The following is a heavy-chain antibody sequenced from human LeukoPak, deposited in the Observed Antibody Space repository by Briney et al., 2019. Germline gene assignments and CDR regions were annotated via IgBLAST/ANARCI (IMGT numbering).Heavy chain of an antibody. CDR3: ARGRYGDYH. CDR1: GFTFTNYW. CDR2: INPDGSTT. Sequence: GGSLRLSCAASGFTFTNYWMFWVRQAPGKGLVWVSGINPDGSTTTYADSVKGRFTISRENAKSTFYLHMNILRVEDTAVYYCARGRYGDYHWGQGILVTVSS. D-gene: IGHD4-17*01. J-gene: IGHJ4*02. V-gene: IGHV3-74*01.